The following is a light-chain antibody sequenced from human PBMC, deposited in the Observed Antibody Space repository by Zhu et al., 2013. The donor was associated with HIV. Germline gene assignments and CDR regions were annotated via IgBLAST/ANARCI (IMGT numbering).Light chain of an antibody. CDR1: QTISSY. J-gene: IGKJ5*01. CDR3: QQRSNWPSIT. Sequence: DIVLTQSPGTLSLSPGERATLSCRASQTISSYLAWYQQRPGQAPRLLIYDASTRATGIPARFSGSGSGTDFTLTISSLEPEDFAVYYCQQRSNWPSITFGQGTRLEI. CDR2: DAS. V-gene: IGKV3-11*01.